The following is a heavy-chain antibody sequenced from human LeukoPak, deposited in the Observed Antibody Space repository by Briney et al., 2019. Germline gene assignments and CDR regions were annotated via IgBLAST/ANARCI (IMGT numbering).Heavy chain of an antibody. CDR2: ISSSGSTI. D-gene: IGHD2-15*01. CDR3: ARGADGVSSNSRGWFDP. V-gene: IGHV3-48*04. Sequence: GGSLRLSCAASGFTLSTYAMSWVRQAPGKGLEWVSYISSSGSTIYYADSVKGRFTISRDNAKNSLYLQMNSLRAEDTAVYSCARGADGVSSNSRGWFDPWGQGTLVTVSS. CDR1: GFTLSTYA. J-gene: IGHJ5*02.